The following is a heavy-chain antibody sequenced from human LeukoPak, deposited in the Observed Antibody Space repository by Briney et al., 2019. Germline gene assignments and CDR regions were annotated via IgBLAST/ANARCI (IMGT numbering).Heavy chain of an antibody. CDR2: IRGSGGST. CDR1: GFTFSSYA. Sequence: GGSLRLSCAASGFTFSSYAMSWVRQAPGKGLEWVSAIRGSGGSTYYADSVKGRFTISRDNSKNTLYLQINSLRAEDTAVYYCAKMVSGSYYVETDPFDIWGQGTMVTVSS. CDR3: AKMVSGSYYVETDPFDI. J-gene: IGHJ3*02. V-gene: IGHV3-23*01. D-gene: IGHD1-26*01.